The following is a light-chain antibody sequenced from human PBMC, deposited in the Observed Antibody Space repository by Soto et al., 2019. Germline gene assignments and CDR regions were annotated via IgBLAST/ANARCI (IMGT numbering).Light chain of an antibody. CDR3: NSYSSGSTPCF. CDR1: SSDVGDYHY. V-gene: IGLV2-14*03. J-gene: IGLJ1*01. CDR2: DVT. Sequence: QSALTQPASMSGSPGQSITISCTGTSSDVGDYHYVSWYQLHPGKAPKLLIYDVTIRPSGVSNRFSGSKSGNTASLTISGLKAEDAADYYCNSYSSGSTPCFFGTGTKLTV.